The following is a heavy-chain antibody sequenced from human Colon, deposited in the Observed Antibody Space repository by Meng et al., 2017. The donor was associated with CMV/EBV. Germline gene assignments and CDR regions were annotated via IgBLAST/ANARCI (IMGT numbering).Heavy chain of an antibody. CDR3: VPDIVKVPVSY. Sequence: GESLKISCAASGFAVSYTYMTWVRQAPGKGLEYVSIIYFDGNIDYADSVRGRFTISRDTSKNTVYLQMNSLTTEDTALYYCVPDIVKVPVSYWGQGTLVT. D-gene: IGHD2-15*01. CDR2: IYFDGNI. CDR1: GFAVSYTY. V-gene: IGHV3-66*02. J-gene: IGHJ4*02.